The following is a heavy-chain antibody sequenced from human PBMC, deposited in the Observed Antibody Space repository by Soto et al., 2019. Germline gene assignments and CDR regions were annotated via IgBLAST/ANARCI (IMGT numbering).Heavy chain of an antibody. CDR2: IYYSGST. V-gene: IGHV4-59*01. CDR1: GGSISSYY. CDR3: AREGCSGGSCYGYFQH. D-gene: IGHD2-15*01. Sequence: QVQLQESGPGLVKPSETLSLTCTVSGGSISSYYWSWIRQPPGKGLEWIGYIYYSGSTNYNPSLKSRVTISVDTSKNQFSLKLSSVTAADTAVYYCAREGCSGGSCYGYFQHWGQGTLVTVSS. J-gene: IGHJ1*01.